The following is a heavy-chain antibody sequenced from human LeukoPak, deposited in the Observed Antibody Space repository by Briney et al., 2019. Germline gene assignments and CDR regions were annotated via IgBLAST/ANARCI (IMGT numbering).Heavy chain of an antibody. V-gene: IGHV3-23*01. CDR1: GFTLSTNA. CDR3: AKDVGKWESLHFFDY. CDR2: ISGSGAST. J-gene: IGHJ4*02. Sequence: GSLRLSCLTPGFTLSTNAMSWVRQAPGKGLEWISGISGSGASTYYADSVKGRFTISRDDSRNTLYLQMNSLRGDDTAVYYCAKDVGKWESLHFFDYWGQGTLVTVSS. D-gene: IGHD1-26*01.